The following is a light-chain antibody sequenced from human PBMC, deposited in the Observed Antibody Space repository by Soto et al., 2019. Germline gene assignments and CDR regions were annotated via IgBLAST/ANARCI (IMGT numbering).Light chain of an antibody. J-gene: IGKJ5*01. CDR3: QQYSQWPIT. V-gene: IGKV3-20*01. Sequence: EIVLTQSPGTLSLSPGERATLSCRASQSVSSSFLAWYQQRPGQAPRLLIYAASNTAPGIPDRFSGSGSGTEFTLTISSLQSEDFAVYYCQQYSQWPITFGQGTRLEIK. CDR2: AAS. CDR1: QSVSSSF.